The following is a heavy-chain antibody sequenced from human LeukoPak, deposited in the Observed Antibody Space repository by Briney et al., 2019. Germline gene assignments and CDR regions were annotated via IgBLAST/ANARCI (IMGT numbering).Heavy chain of an antibody. Sequence: GGSLRLSCAASGFTFSDYYMSWIRQAPGKGLEWVSYISSSSSYTNYADSVKGRFTISRDNSKNTLYLQMNSLRAEDTAVYYCAMRNLGYCSSTSCYFPFDYWGQGTLVTVSS. CDR1: GFTFSDYY. D-gene: IGHD2-2*01. CDR2: ISSSSSYT. J-gene: IGHJ4*02. V-gene: IGHV3-11*06. CDR3: AMRNLGYCSSTSCYFPFDY.